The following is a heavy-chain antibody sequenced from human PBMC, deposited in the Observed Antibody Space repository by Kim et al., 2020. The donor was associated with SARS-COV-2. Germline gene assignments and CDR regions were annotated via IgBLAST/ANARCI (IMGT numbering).Heavy chain of an antibody. J-gene: IGHJ6*02. CDR1: GFTFSSYS. V-gene: IGHV3-21*01. D-gene: IGHD3-10*01. CDR3: ARDSWGSITMVRGVPDRGMDV. Sequence: GGSLRLSCAASGFTFSSYSMNWVRQAPGKGLEWVSSISSSSSYIYYADPVKGRFTISRDNAKNSLYLQMNSLRAEDTAVYYCARDSWGSITMVRGVPDRGMDVWGQGTTVTVSS. CDR2: ISSSSSYI.